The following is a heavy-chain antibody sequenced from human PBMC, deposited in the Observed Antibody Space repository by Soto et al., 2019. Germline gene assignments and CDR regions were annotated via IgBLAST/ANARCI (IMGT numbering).Heavy chain of an antibody. Sequence: GGSLRLSCAASGFTFSSYSMNWVRQAPGKGLEWVSYISSSSTIYYADSVKGRFTISRDNAKNSLYLQMNSLRAEDTAVYYCASYTMVRATIDYWGQGTLVTVSS. V-gene: IGHV3-48*01. J-gene: IGHJ4*02. D-gene: IGHD3-10*01. CDR1: GFTFSSYS. CDR2: ISSSSTI. CDR3: ASYTMVRATIDY.